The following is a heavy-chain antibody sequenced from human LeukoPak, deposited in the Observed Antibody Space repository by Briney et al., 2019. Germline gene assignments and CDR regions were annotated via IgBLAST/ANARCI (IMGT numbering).Heavy chain of an antibody. D-gene: IGHD1-26*01. CDR1: GFTLSSYW. V-gene: IGHV3-74*01. CDR3: ARAEWAGTYYFDY. CDR2: INRDGSSA. J-gene: IGHJ4*02. Sequence: AGGSLRLSCAASGFTLSSYWLHWVRQAPGKGLVWVSRINRDGSSATYADSVKGRFTISRDNAKSTLYLQMNSLRAEDTAVYYCARAEWAGTYYFDYWGQGTLVTVSS.